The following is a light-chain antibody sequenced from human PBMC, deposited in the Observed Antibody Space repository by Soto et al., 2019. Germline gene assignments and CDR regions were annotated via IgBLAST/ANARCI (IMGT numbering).Light chain of an antibody. J-gene: IGLJ3*02. V-gene: IGLV1-44*01. Sequence: QAVVTQPPSASGTPGQRVTISCSGSSSNIGTNTVDWYQQLPGAAPKLLIYSSYQRPSGVPDRFSGSRSGTSASLAISGLQSEDEADYYCAAWDDSLSGEVFGGGTKLTVL. CDR1: SSNIGTNT. CDR2: SSY. CDR3: AAWDDSLSGEV.